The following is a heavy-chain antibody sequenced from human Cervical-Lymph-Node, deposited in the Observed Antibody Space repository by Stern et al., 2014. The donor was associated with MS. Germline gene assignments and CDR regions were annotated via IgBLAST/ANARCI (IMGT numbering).Heavy chain of an antibody. CDR2: IRQDGYDK. D-gene: IGHD2/OR15-2a*01. V-gene: IGHV3-7*01. CDR3: ARDRRAFLDY. Sequence: EVQLVESGGGLVQPGGSLRLSCVASGFSFGTSWMSWVRQPPGRGLEWVANIRQDGYDKFCVDSVKGRFTISRDNARNSLYLQMNSLTVADPAVYYCARDRRAFLDYWGQGTHVAVSS. J-gene: IGHJ4*02. CDR1: GFSFGTSW.